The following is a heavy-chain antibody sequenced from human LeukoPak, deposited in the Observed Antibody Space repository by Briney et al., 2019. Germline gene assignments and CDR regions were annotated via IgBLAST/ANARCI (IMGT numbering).Heavy chain of an antibody. CDR3: ARGSGSYSRS. D-gene: IGHD1-26*01. CDR1: GGSISSGSYH. Sequence: SETLSLTCTVSGGSISSGSYHWSWIRQPAGKGLEWIGRIYTSGSTNYNPSLKSRVAISVDTSKNQFSLKLSSVTAADTAVYYCARGSGSYSRSWGQGTLVTVSS. CDR2: IYTSGST. V-gene: IGHV4-61*02. J-gene: IGHJ5*02.